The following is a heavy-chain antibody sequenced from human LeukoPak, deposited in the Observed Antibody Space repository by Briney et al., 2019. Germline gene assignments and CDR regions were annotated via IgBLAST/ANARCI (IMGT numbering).Heavy chain of an antibody. J-gene: IGHJ4*02. CDR2: IIPILGIA. V-gene: IGHV1-69*04. Sequence: ASVKVSCKASGGTFSSYAISWVRQAPGQGLEWMGRIIPILGIANYTQKFQGSVTITADKSTSTAYMELSSLRSEDTAVYYCAYASRRGDFDYWGQGTLVTVSS. CDR3: AYASRRGDFDY. CDR1: GGTFSSYA. D-gene: IGHD1-26*01.